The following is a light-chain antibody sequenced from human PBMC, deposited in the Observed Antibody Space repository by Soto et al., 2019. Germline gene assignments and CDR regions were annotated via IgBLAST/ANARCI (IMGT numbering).Light chain of an antibody. V-gene: IGKV1-33*01. CDR1: QDSSNY. J-gene: IGKJ3*01. Sequence: PITCAPALRSGYVGELVTMTSQRSQDSSNYLNWYQQKPGKAPKLLIYDASNLETGVQSRFSGSGSGTDFTFTISSRQPEDIAAYYYPQYDNRTRLTFGPGTKVDIK. CDR2: DAS. CDR3: PQYDNRTRLT.